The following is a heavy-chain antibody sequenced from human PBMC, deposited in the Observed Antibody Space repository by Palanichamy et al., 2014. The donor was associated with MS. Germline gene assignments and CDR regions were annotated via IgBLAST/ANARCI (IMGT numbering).Heavy chain of an antibody. J-gene: IGHJ4*02. CDR2: IKQDGSEK. CDR1: GFTFSSYW. V-gene: IGHV3-7*04. D-gene: IGHD5-12*01. CDR3: ARSSIVAYFDY. Sequence: EVQLVESGGGLVQPEGSLRLSCAASGFTFSSYWMSWVRQAPGKGLEWVANIKQDGSEKYYVDSVRGRFTISRDNAKNSLYLQMNSLRAEDTAVYYCARSSIVAYFDYWGQGTLVTVSS.